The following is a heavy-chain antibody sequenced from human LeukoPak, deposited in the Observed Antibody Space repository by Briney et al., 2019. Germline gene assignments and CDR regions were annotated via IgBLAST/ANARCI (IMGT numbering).Heavy chain of an antibody. D-gene: IGHD2-2*01. Sequence: GGSLSPSCELSGFIPSGDSMHWVRQAAGKGLEYVSVINPDGTRTYYTNSVKGRFIISRDSSKNTLYLQMGSLRDEDTAMYYCAREQPAGSTDYWGQGTLVTVPT. V-gene: IGHV3-64*01. CDR3: AREQPAGSTDY. J-gene: IGHJ4*02. CDR1: GFIPSGDS. CDR2: INPDGTRT.